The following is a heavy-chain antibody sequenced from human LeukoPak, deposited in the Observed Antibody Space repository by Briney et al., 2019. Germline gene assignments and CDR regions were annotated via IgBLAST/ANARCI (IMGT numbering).Heavy chain of an antibody. J-gene: IGHJ4*02. CDR3: TVGPHHYFDS. CDR1: GGSLNSGGYY. Sequence: SATLSLTCTVSGGSLNSGGYYWSWIRQHPGKGLEWTGYISYSGSTYYNPSLKSRVTISLDTSKNQFSLRLSSVSAADTAVYFCTVGPHHYFDSWGQGTLVTV. D-gene: IGHD4-11*01. CDR2: ISYSGST. V-gene: IGHV4-31*03.